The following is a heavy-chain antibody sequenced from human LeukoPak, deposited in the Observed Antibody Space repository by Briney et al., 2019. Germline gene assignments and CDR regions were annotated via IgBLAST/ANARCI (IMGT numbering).Heavy chain of an antibody. D-gene: IGHD2-8*02. CDR1: GFTFSSYA. V-gene: IGHV3-64D*09. J-gene: IGHJ5*01. CDR2: ISRNGDST. Sequence: GGSLRLSCSASGFTFSSYAMHWVRQAPGKRLEYLSAISRNGDSTYYADSVKDKFTISRDNSKNTLYLQMSSLKSEDTAVYYCVRTTGWYDFWGQGTLVTVSS. CDR3: VRTTGWYDF.